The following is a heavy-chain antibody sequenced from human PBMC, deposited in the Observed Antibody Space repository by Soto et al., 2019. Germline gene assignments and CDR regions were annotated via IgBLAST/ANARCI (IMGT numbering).Heavy chain of an antibody. Sequence: VKVSCKASGGTFSSYAISWVRQAPGQGLEWMGGIIPIFGTANYAQKFQGRVTITADESTSTAYMELSSLRSEDTAVYYCARGPGIYYDSSGYYGWFDPWGQGTLVTVSS. J-gene: IGHJ5*02. CDR1: GGTFSSYA. CDR2: IIPIFGTA. CDR3: ARGPGIYYDSSGYYGWFDP. D-gene: IGHD3-22*01. V-gene: IGHV1-69*01.